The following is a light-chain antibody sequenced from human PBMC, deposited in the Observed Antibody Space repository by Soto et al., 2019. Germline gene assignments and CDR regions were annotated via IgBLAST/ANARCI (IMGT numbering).Light chain of an antibody. CDR1: HSVLHSSNNENS. CDR2: RAS. V-gene: IGKV4-1*01. CDR3: QQYYTGIA. J-gene: IGKJ5*01. Sequence: DVVMTQSPDSLAVALGEMAAINVRSSHSVLHSSNNENSVAWYQQKAGQRPKXLIYRASIRESGVPDRFSGSGSGTDFTLTISSLKAEDVAVYYCQQYYTGIAFGQGTRLEIK.